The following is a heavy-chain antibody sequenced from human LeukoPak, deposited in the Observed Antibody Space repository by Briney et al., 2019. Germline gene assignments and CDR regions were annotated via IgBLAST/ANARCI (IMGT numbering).Heavy chain of an antibody. CDR2: ISSSSSYI. CDR1: GFTFSSYS. D-gene: IGHD3-9*01. Sequence: PGGSLRLSCAASGFTFSSYSMNWVRQAPGKGLEWVSSISSSSSYIYYADSVKGRFTISRDNAKNSLYLQMNSLRAEDTAVYYCARGQGSDILTGYYRSLDYWGQGTLVTVSS. J-gene: IGHJ4*02. V-gene: IGHV3-21*01. CDR3: ARGQGSDILTGYYRSLDY.